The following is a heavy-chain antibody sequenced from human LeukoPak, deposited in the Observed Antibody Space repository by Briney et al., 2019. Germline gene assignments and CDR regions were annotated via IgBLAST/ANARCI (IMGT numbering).Heavy chain of an antibody. CDR3: ASAFTMTVGGAYDFNC. CDR1: GGSLSSYY. CDR2: IYYSGST. V-gene: IGHV4-59*01. J-gene: IGHJ4*02. D-gene: IGHD3-16*01. Sequence: SETLSLTCTVSGGSLSSYYWSWIRQPPGKGLEWIGYIYYSGSTNYNPSLMSRVTISLDTSQNQVPLKLSTVNAADPALYYCASAFTMTVGGAYDFNCGSQGTLVTVPA.